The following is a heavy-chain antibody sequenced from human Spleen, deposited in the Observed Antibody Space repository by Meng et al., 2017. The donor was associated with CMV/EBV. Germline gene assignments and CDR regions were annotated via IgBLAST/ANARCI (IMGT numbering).Heavy chain of an antibody. CDR3: ARELMSPATRLAHDY. J-gene: IGHJ4*02. D-gene: IGHD1/OR15-1a*01. CDR2: INPNSGGT. CDR1: GVTFHSYA. Sequence: ASVKVSCKASGVTFHSYAITWVRQAPGQGLEWMGWINPNSGGTNYAQKFQGRVTMTRDTSISTAYMELSRLRSDDTAVYYCARELMSPATRLAHDYWGQGTLVTVSS. V-gene: IGHV1-2*02.